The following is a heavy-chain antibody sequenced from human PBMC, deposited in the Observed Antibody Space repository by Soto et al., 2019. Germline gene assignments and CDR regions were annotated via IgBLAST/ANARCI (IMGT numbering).Heavy chain of an antibody. J-gene: IGHJ6*02. CDR3: AXDLYSYGTSKRDYGMDV. D-gene: IGHD5-18*01. V-gene: IGHV3-9*01. CDR2: ISWNSGSI. CDR1: GFTFDYYA. Sequence: SLRLYCAASGFTFDYYAMHWVRQAPGKGLEWVSGISWNSGSIGYADSVKGRFTISRDNAKNSLYLQMNSLRAEDTALYYCAXDLYSYGTSKRDYGMDVWGRGTTVTVSS.